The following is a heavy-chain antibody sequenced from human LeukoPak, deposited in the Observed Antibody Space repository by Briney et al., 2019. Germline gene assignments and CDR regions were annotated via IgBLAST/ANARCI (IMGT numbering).Heavy chain of an antibody. Sequence: GGSLRLSCAASGFTVSSNYMSWVRQAPGKGLEWVSVIYSGGSTYYAESVKDRFTISRHNSKDTLYLEMNSLRAEEPGVYYCASDIPQSYYYGMDVWGQGTTVTVSS. J-gene: IGHJ6*02. D-gene: IGHD2-21*01. V-gene: IGHV3-53*04. CDR3: ASDIPQSYYYGMDV. CDR2: IYSGGST. CDR1: GFTVSSNY.